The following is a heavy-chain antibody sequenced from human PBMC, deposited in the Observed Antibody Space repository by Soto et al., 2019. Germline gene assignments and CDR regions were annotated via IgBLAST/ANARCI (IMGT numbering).Heavy chain of an antibody. V-gene: IGHV1-69*01. CDR1: GGTFSSYA. CDR2: IIPIFGTA. D-gene: IGHD2-2*01. Sequence: QLQLVQSEAEVKKPGSSVKVSCKASGGTFSSYAISCGRQAPVQGLAWMGGIIPIFGTANYAQKFQGRDTITADESTSTAYMELSSLRSEDTAVYYCASNMWGVPAAVYGMDVWGQGTTVTVSS. J-gene: IGHJ6*02. CDR3: ASNMWGVPAAVYGMDV.